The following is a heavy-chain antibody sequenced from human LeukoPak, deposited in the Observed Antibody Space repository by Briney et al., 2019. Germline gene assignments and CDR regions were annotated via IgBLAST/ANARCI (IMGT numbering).Heavy chain of an antibody. CDR1: GGSFSGYY. D-gene: IGHD3-10*01. CDR3: ARARGDYEAFDI. V-gene: IGHV4-34*01. Sequence: SETLSLTCAVYGGSFSGYYWSWIRQPPGKGLEWIGEINHSGSTNYNPSLKSRVTISVDTSKNQFSLKLSSVTAADTAVYYCARARGDYEAFDIWGQGTMVTVSS. CDR2: INHSGST. J-gene: IGHJ3*02.